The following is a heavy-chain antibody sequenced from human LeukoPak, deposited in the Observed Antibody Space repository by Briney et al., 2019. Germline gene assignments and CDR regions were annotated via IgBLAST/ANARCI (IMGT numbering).Heavy chain of an antibody. CDR3: ARSWGGRWLQPYYFDY. CDR1: GGSISSSSYY. J-gene: IGHJ4*02. Sequence: SETLSLTCTVSGGSISSSSYYWGWIRQPPGKGLEWIGSIYYSGSTYYNPSLKSRVTISVDTSTNQFSLKLSSVTAADTAVYYCARSWGGRWLQPYYFDYWGQGTLVTVSS. V-gene: IGHV4-39*01. CDR2: IYYSGST. D-gene: IGHD5-24*01.